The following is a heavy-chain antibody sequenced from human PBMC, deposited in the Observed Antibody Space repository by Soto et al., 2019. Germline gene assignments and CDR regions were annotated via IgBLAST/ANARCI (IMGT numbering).Heavy chain of an antibody. CDR3: ARDQSWHDLVWWFDP. J-gene: IGHJ5*02. CDR2: IYSGGST. D-gene: IGHD1-1*01. V-gene: IGHV3-53*04. CDR1: GFTVSSNY. Sequence: GGSLRLSCAASGFTVSSNYMSWVRQAPGKGLEWVSVIYSGGSTYYADSVKGRFTISRHNSKNTLYLQMNSLRAEDTAVYYCARDQSWHDLVWWFDPWGQGTLVTVSS.